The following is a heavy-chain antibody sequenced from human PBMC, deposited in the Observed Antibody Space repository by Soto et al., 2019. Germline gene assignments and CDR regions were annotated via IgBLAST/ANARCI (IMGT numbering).Heavy chain of an antibody. Sequence: GGSLRLSCAASGFTFSSYAMHWVRQAPGKGLEWVAVISYDGSNKYYADSAKGRFTISRDNSKNTLYLQMNSLRAEDTAVYYCARDLGNTAAGKGFYFDYWGQGTLVTVSS. CDR3: ARDLGNTAAGKGFYFDY. J-gene: IGHJ4*02. V-gene: IGHV3-30-3*01. CDR2: ISYDGSNK. D-gene: IGHD6-13*01. CDR1: GFTFSSYA.